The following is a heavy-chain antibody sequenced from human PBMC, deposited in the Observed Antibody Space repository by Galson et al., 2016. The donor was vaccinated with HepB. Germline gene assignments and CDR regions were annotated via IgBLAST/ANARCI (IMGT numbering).Heavy chain of an antibody. CDR1: GFTFSTYS. CDR2: TDSTSRYI. CDR3: ARAEDCFGDCPQKYYLDS. D-gene: IGHD2-21*02. Sequence: SLRLSCAASGFTFSTYSMNWVRLAPGKGLEWVSSTDSTSRYIYYADSVRGRFTTSRDNAKKSLYLHMSSLRAEDTAVYYCARAEDCFGDCPQKYYLDSWGRGTLVTVSS. V-gene: IGHV3-21*04. J-gene: IGHJ4*02.